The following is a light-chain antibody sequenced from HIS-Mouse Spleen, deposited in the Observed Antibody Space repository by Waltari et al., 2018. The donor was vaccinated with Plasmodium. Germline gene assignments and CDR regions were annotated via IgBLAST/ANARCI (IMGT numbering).Light chain of an antibody. Sequence: DIQMTQSPPSLSASLGDRVTITCRASQSISSYLNWYQQKPGKAPKLLIYAASSLQSGVPSRFSGSGSGTDFTLTISSLQPEDFATYYCQQNYNTWTFGQGTKVEIK. V-gene: IGKV1-39*01. CDR2: AAS. CDR1: QSISSY. CDR3: QQNYNTWT. J-gene: IGKJ1*01.